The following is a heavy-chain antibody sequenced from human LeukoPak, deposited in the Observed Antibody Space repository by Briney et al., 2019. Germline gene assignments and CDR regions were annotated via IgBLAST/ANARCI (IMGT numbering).Heavy chain of an antibody. CDR2: IYHSGST. V-gene: IGHV4-30-2*01. Sequence: PSETLSLTCTVSGGSVSSADYSWSWIRQPPGKGLEWIGYIYHSGSTYYNPSLKSRVTISVDRSKDQFSLKLSSVTAADTAVYYCARNYGDYVRFAFDIWGQGTMVTVSS. CDR1: GGSVSSADYS. CDR3: ARNYGDYVRFAFDI. J-gene: IGHJ3*02. D-gene: IGHD4-17*01.